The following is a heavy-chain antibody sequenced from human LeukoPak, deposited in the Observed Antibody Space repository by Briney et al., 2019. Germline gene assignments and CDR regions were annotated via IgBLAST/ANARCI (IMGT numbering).Heavy chain of an antibody. V-gene: IGHV3-23*01. D-gene: IGHD3-22*01. CDR2: IDYSGCST. CDR1: GFTLSSYE. Sequence: GGSLRLSCTVSGFTLSSYEMSWIRQAPGRGLEGVSSIDYSGCSTYYADSVKGRFTISRDNSKNTLYLQLNSLRAEDTAVYYCASSNNYYDSSGYFRHDAFDIWGQGTMVTVSS. CDR3: ASSNNYYDSSGYFRHDAFDI. J-gene: IGHJ3*02.